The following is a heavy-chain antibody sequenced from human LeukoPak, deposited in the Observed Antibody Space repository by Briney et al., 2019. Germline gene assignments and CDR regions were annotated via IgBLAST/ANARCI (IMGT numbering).Heavy chain of an antibody. CDR2: ISAYNGNT. CDR3: ARDRGPALGYCSGGSCYSQYWYFDL. D-gene: IGHD2-15*01. J-gene: IGHJ2*01. Sequence: ASVKVSCKASGYTFTIYGISWVRQAPGQGLEWMGWISAYNGNTNYAQKLQGRVTMTTDTSTSTAYMELRSLRSDDTAVYYCARDRGPALGYCSGGSCYSQYWYFDLWGRGTLVTVSS. CDR1: GYTFTIYG. V-gene: IGHV1-18*01.